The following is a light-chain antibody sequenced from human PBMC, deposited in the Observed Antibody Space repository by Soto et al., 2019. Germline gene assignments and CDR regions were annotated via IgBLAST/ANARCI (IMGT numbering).Light chain of an antibody. V-gene: IGKV1-5*01. Sequence: DIQMTQSPSTLSASVGDRVTITCRASQSISRWLAWHQQKPGKAPKLLIYDASTLESGVPSRFSGSGSGTEFTLAISSLQPDDFATYYCQQYDNYRAFGQGTKVDIK. CDR1: QSISRW. CDR3: QQYDNYRA. CDR2: DAS. J-gene: IGKJ1*01.